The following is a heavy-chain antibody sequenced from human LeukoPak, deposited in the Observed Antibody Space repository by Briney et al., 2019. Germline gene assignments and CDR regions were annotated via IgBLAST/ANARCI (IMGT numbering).Heavy chain of an antibody. V-gene: IGHV1-24*01. J-gene: IGHJ4*02. D-gene: IGHD3-22*01. CDR2: FDPEDGET. CDR1: GYTVTDFS. Sequence: ASVKVSCKVPGYTVTDFSIHWVRQAPGKGLEWMGGFDPEDGETNYAQKFQGRVTMTTDTSTSTAYMELRSLRSDDTAVYYCARVSPSTMIVVSIFDYWGQGTLVSLSS. CDR3: ARVSPSTMIVVSIFDY.